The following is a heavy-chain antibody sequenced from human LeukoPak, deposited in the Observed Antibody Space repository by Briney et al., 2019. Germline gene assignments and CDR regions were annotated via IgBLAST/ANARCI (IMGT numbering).Heavy chain of an antibody. CDR3: AKARYCSSTSCYWGY. CDR1: GFTFDDYA. Sequence: GRSLRLSCAASGFTFDDYAMHWVRHAPGKGLEWVSGISWNSGSIGYADSVKGRFTISRDNAKNSLYLQMNSLRAEDMALYYCAKARYCSSTSCYWGYWGQGTLVTVSS. V-gene: IGHV3-9*03. J-gene: IGHJ4*02. D-gene: IGHD2-2*01. CDR2: ISWNSGSI.